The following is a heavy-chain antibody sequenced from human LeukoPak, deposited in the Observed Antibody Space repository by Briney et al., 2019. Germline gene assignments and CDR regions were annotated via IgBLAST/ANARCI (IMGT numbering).Heavy chain of an antibody. CDR2: FSYGGRT. J-gene: IGHJ4*02. CDR3: ARIERSGYTYGYLAY. Sequence: SETLSLTCTVSGDSISSSGYYWGWIRQPPGTGLEWIGSFSYGGRTYYNPSLKSRVTISVDTSKTQFSLRLGSVTAADTAVFYCARIERSGYTYGYLAYWGQGTLVTVSS. D-gene: IGHD5-18*01. CDR1: GDSISSSGYY. V-gene: IGHV4-39*07.